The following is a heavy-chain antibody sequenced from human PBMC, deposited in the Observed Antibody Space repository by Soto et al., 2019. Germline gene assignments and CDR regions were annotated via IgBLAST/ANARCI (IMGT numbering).Heavy chain of an antibody. CDR3: AKEKVATIRLRLGLDY. CDR2: ISYDGSNK. CDR1: GFTFSSYG. Sequence: GGSLRLSCAASGFTFSSYGMHWVRQAPGKGLEWVAVISYDGSNKYYADSVKGRFTISRDNSKNTLYLQMNSLRAEDTAVYYCAKEKVATIRLRLGLDYWGQGTLVTVSS. V-gene: IGHV3-30*18. D-gene: IGHD5-12*01. J-gene: IGHJ4*02.